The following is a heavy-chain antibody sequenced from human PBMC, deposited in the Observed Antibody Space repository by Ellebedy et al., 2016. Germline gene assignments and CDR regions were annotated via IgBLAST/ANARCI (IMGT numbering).Heavy chain of an antibody. CDR1: GGSISSGGYY. CDR3: ARDLSTERISSGYYFDY. V-gene: IGHV4-31*03. CDR2: IYYSGST. J-gene: IGHJ4*02. Sequence: LRLSCTVSGGSISSGGYYWSWIRQHPGKGLEWIGYIYYSGSTYYNPSLKSRVTISVDTSKNQFSLKLSSVTAADTAVYYCARDLSTERISSGYYFDYWGQGTLVTVSS. D-gene: IGHD3-22*01.